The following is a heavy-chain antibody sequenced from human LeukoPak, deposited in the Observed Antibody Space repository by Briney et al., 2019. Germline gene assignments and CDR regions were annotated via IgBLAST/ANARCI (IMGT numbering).Heavy chain of an antibody. J-gene: IGHJ4*02. CDR1: GFTFSSYG. Sequence: GGSLRLSCAASGFTFSSYGMSWVRQAPGKGLEWLANIGGDGRRKFYEDSVEGRFTISRDNAESSLYLQMNSLRAEDTAVYYCAVLVAAGTDALIDYWGQGTLVTVSS. CDR2: IGGDGRRK. D-gene: IGHD6-13*01. CDR3: AVLVAAGTDALIDY. V-gene: IGHV3-7*03.